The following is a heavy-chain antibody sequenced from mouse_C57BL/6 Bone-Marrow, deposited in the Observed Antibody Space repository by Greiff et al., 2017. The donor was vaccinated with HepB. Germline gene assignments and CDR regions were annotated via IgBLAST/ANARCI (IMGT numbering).Heavy chain of an antibody. CDR1: GFTFNTYA. D-gene: IGHD1-1*01. CDR3: VRVHYYGSSYYYAMDY. CDR2: IRSKSSNYAT. J-gene: IGHJ4*01. Sequence: EVQRVESGGGLVQPKGSLKLSCAASGFTFNTYAMHWVRQAPGKGLEWVARIRSKSSNYATYYADSVKDRFTISRDDSQSMLYLQMNNLKTEDTAMYYCVRVHYYGSSYYYAMDYWGQGTSVTVSS. V-gene: IGHV10-3*01.